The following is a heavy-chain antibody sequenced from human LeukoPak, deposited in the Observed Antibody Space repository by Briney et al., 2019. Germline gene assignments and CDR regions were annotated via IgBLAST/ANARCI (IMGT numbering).Heavy chain of an antibody. Sequence: GGSLRLSCAASGFTFSIYWMSWVRQAPGKGLEWVANIKHDGSEKYYVDSVKGRFTISRDNAKNSLYLQMNSLRAEDTAVYYCARVGIAYYYDSSGYYTDFWGQGTLVTVSS. J-gene: IGHJ4*02. CDR3: ARVGIAYYYDSSGYYTDF. CDR1: GFTFSIYW. V-gene: IGHV3-7*01. D-gene: IGHD3-22*01. CDR2: IKHDGSEK.